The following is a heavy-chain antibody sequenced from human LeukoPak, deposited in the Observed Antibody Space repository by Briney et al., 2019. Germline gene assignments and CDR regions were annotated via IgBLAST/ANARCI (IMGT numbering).Heavy chain of an antibody. CDR2: ISYDGSNK. V-gene: IGHV3-30-3*01. D-gene: IGHD1-7*01. J-gene: IGHJ4*02. CDR3: ASGDWNYDFDY. CDR1: GFTFSSYA. Sequence: GGSLRLSCAASGFTFSSYAMHWVRQAPGKGLEWVAVISYDGSNKYYADSVKGRFTISRDNSKNTLYLQMNSLRAEDTAVYYCASGDWNYDFDYWGQGTPVTVSS.